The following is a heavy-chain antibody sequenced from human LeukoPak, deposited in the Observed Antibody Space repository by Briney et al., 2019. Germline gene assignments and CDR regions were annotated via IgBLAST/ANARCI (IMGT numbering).Heavy chain of an antibody. CDR3: ARGGAARPDY. CDR1: GFTLSNYG. J-gene: IGHJ4*02. D-gene: IGHD6-6*01. CDR2: ISSSSSAK. V-gene: IGHV3-48*01. Sequence: TGGSLRLSCAASGFTLSNYGMNWVRQAPGKGLEWVSYISSSSSAKNYADFVKGRFTISRDNAKSSLFLQMNNLRVEDTAVYYCARGGAARPDYWGQGTLVTVSS.